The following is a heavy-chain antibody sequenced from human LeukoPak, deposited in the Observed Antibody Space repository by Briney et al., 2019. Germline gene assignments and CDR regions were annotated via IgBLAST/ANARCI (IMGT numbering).Heavy chain of an antibody. J-gene: IGHJ5*02. CDR3: ARGRGSS. Sequence: GGSLRLSCAASGFTFTTYAMNWVRQPPGRGLEWISYIGTRDTAMYYADSVKGRFTISRDNAKSSLYLQMNSLRDEDTAIYYCARGRGSSWGQGTLVTVSS. D-gene: IGHD2-21*01. CDR1: GFTFTTYA. V-gene: IGHV3-48*02. CDR2: IGTRDTAM.